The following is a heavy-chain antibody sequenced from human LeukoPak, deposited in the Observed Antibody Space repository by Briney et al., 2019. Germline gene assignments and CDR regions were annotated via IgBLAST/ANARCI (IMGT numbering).Heavy chain of an antibody. CDR1: GFTFDDYT. J-gene: IGHJ4*02. D-gene: IGHD2-15*01. V-gene: IGHV3-43*01. CDR3: AKIEDIVVVVAATFDY. CDR2: ISWDGGST. Sequence: GGSLRLSCAASGFTFDDYTMHWVRQAPGKGLEWVSLISWDGGSTYYADSVKGRFTISRDNSKNSLYLQMNSLRAEDTAVYYCAKIEDIVVVVAATFDYWGQGTLVTVSS.